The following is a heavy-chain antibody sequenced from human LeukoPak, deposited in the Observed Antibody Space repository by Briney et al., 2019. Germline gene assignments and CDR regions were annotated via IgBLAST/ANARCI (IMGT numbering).Heavy chain of an antibody. CDR2: IYYSGST. V-gene: IGHV4-59*01. CDR1: GGSISNYY. J-gene: IGHJ5*02. Sequence: PSETLSLTCTVSGGSISNYYWSWIRQPPGKGLEWIGYIYYSGSTNYNPSLKSRVTISVDTSKNQFSLKLSSVTAADTAVYYCARGPRFGELLWHWFDPWGQGTLVTVSS. D-gene: IGHD3-10*01. CDR3: ARGPRFGELLWHWFDP.